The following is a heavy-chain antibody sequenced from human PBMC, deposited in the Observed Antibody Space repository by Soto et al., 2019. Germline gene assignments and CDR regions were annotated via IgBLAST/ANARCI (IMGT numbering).Heavy chain of an antibody. CDR3: ASGFRIMITFGGVIADPFDY. D-gene: IGHD3-16*02. CDR1: GFTFSNYA. J-gene: IGHJ4*02. Sequence: QVQLVESGGGVVQPGRSLRLSCAASGFTFSNYAMHWVRQAPGKGLEWVAVMSSDGSDKYYTDSVRGRFTISRDNSKSALYLQMNALRAEDTAVYYCASGFRIMITFGGVIADPFDYWGQGTLVTVSS. V-gene: IGHV3-30-3*01. CDR2: MSSDGSDK.